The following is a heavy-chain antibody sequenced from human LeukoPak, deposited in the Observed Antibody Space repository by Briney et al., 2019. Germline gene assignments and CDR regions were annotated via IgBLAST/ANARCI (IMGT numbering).Heavy chain of an antibody. CDR2: IYTTGNT. V-gene: IGHV4-4*07. D-gene: IGHD5-18*01. CDR3: ARGPAMAP. J-gene: IGHJ5*02. CDR1: GGSISSYY. Sequence: PSETLSLTCTVSGGSISSYYWTWIRQPAGKGLGWIGRIYTTGNTDYNPSLESRVTISIDTSKKHFSLTLTSVTAADTAVYYCARGPAMAPWGQGTLVTVSS.